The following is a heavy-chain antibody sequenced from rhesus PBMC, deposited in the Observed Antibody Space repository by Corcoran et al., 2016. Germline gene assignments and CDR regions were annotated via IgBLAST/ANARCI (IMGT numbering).Heavy chain of an antibody. D-gene: IGHD4-29*01. CDR2: IIPLVGIT. CDR1: GYTFTDDY. V-gene: IGHV1-198*02. Sequence: QVQLVQSGAEVKKPGSSVKVSCKASGYTFTDDYVHWVRQAPRQGLEWMGVIIPLVGITNYAEKFQGRVTITADTSTSNAYMELSSLRSEDTAVYYCAREAEAAVAVPDCWGQGVLVTVSS. J-gene: IGHJ4*01. CDR3: AREAEAAVAVPDC.